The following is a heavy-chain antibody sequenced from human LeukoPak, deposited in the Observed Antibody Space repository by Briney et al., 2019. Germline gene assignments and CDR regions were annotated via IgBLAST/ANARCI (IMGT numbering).Heavy chain of an antibody. CDR3: AXYCXGGSCYSDFDY. D-gene: IGHD2-15*01. J-gene: IGHJ4*02. V-gene: IGHV3-11*01. Sequence: GGSLRLSCAASGFTFSDYYMSWIRQAPGKGLEWVSYISSSGSTIYYADSVKGRFTISRDNAKNSLYLQMNSLRAEDPAVYYXAXYCXGGSCYSDFDYWGQGTLVTVSS. CDR1: GFTFSDYY. CDR2: ISSSGSTI.